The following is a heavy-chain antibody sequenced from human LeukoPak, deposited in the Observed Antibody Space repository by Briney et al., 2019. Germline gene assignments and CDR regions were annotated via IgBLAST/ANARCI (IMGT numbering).Heavy chain of an antibody. J-gene: IGHJ4*02. CDR3: ARAGMDYGPTDFDY. D-gene: IGHD4-17*01. CDR2: MNPNSGNT. V-gene: IGHV1-8*03. CDR1: GYTFTSYD. Sequence: GASVKVSCKASGYTFTSYDINWVRQATGQGLEWMGWMNPNSGNTGYAQKFQGRVTITRNTSISTAYMELSSLRSEDTAVYYCARAGMDYGPTDFDYWGQGTLVTVSS.